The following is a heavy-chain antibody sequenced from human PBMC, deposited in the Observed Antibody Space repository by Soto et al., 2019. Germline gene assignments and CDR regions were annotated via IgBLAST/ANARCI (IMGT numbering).Heavy chain of an antibody. CDR3: ARAFTAMGLFDY. D-gene: IGHD2-21*02. CDR1: GGSINSGVYS. CDR2: LYHGGAT. V-gene: IGHV4-30-2*01. J-gene: IGHJ4*02. Sequence: SETLSLTCDVSGGSINSGVYSWSWIRHPPGKGLEWIGYLYHGGATYSNPSLKSRVSISVDWSKNQFSLKLSSVTAADTAVYYRARAFTAMGLFDYWGPGILVTVSS.